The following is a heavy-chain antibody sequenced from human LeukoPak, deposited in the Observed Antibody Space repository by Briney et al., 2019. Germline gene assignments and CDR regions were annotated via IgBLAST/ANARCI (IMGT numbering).Heavy chain of an antibody. V-gene: IGHV3-21*01. J-gene: IGHJ4*02. CDR1: GFSFGSYS. CDR2: ITSSSSYI. CDR3: ARDYPEEYSSSWYRRVPFDS. Sequence: GGSLRLSCAASGFSFGSYSMNWVRQAPGKGLEWVSSITSSSSYIYYADSVKGRFTISRDNAKNSLYLQMNSLRAEDTAVYYCARDYPEEYSSSWYRRVPFDSWGQGTLLTVSS. D-gene: IGHD6-13*01.